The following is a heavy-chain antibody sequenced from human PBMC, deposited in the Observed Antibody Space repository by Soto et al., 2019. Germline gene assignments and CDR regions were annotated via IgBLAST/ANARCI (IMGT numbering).Heavy chain of an antibody. CDR1: GFTFSGNA. V-gene: IGHV3-23*01. J-gene: IGHJ5*02. Sequence: EVQLLESGGGLVQPGGSLRLSCAASGFTFSGNAMSWVRQAPGKGLEWVSAIGSGSPFYADSVKGRFTISRDNANSMLYLQMNSLRADDTAVYFCAQDLGSSLYHYNSFAPGGQGTLVTVSS. CDR2: IGSGSP. D-gene: IGHD6-13*01. CDR3: AQDLGSSLYHYNSFAP.